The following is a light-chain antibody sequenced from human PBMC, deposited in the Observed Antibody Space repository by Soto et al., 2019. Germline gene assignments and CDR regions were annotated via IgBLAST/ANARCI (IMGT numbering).Light chain of an antibody. CDR1: QGIGND. CDR3: QQYASLPTT. J-gene: IGKJ5*01. V-gene: IGKV1-33*01. Sequence: IQMAQSPSSVPASVGDRVTITCPSGQGIGNDLAWFQQRPGKAPKLLIYDASNLDTGVPSRFTGSGSGTDFTFTITSLQSDDVATYYCQQYASLPTTFGQGTRLEIK. CDR2: DAS.